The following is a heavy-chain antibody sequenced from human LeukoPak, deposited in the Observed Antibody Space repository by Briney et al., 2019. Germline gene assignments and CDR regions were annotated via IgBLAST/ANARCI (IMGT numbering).Heavy chain of an antibody. J-gene: IGHJ4*02. CDR3: ARAPYYYDSSGYYYSFDY. CDR1: GYTFTSYY. CDR2: IIPIFGTA. Sequence: SVKVSCKASGYTFTSYYMHWVRQAPGQGLEWMGGIIPIFGTANYAQKFQGRVTITADESTSTAYMELSSLRSEDTAVYYCARAPYYYDSSGYYYSFDYWGQGTLVTVSS. D-gene: IGHD3-22*01. V-gene: IGHV1-69*13.